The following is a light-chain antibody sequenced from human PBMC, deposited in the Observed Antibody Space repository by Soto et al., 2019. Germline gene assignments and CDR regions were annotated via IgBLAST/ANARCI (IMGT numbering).Light chain of an antibody. V-gene: IGKV4-1*01. Sequence: DIVMTQSPDSLAVSLGERATINCKSSQSVLYSSNNKNYLAWYQQKPGQPPKLLIYWASTRESGVPDRFSGSGSGTDFTLTINSLQAEDVAVYYCQQYYSTPPRLTFGGGTKVEIK. CDR2: WAS. CDR3: QQYYSTPPRLT. CDR1: QSVLYSSNNKNY. J-gene: IGKJ4*01.